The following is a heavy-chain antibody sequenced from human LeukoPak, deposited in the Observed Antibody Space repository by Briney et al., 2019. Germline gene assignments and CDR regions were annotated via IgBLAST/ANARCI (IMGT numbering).Heavy chain of an antibody. Sequence: ASVKVSCKASRYTFTGCYMHWVRQAPGQGLEWMGRINHNSGGTNYAQKFQGRVTMTRDTSITTAYMELSRLRCDDTAVYYCARGASGVYTVSTSWFDPWGQGTLVTVSS. D-gene: IGHD4-17*01. CDR1: RYTFTGCY. CDR3: ARGASGVYTVSTSWFDP. J-gene: IGHJ5*02. CDR2: INHNSGGT. V-gene: IGHV1-2*02.